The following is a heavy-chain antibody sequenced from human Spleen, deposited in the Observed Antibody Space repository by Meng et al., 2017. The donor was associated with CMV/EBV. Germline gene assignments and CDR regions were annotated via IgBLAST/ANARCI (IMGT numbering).Heavy chain of an antibody. J-gene: IGHJ6*02. CDR3: ARDGWYEGSGYSHYYYYYGMDV. V-gene: IGHV1-18*01. CDR2: ISAYNGNT. Sequence: GESLKISCKASGYTFTSYGISWVRQAPGQGLEWMGWISAYNGNTNYAQKLQGRVTMTTDTSTSTAYMELRSLRSDDTAVYYCARDGWYEGSGYSHYYYYYGMDVWGQGTTVTVSS. CDR1: GYTFTSYG. D-gene: IGHD3-3*01.